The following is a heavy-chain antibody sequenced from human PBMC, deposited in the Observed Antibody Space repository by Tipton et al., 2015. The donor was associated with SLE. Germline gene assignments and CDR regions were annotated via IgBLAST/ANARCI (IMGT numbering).Heavy chain of an antibody. CDR1: GYTFTAYY. J-gene: IGHJ3*02. V-gene: IGHV1-2*06. D-gene: IGHD3-22*01. CDR3: ARVGVITTPDAFDI. CDR2: VKPNSGGT. Sequence: QLVQSGAEVKKPGASVKVSCKASGYTFTAYYMHWVRQAPGQGLEWMGRVKPNSGGTNYAQKFQGRVTMTRDTSISTAYMELSRLRSDDTAVYYCARVGVITTPDAFDIWGQGAMVTVSS.